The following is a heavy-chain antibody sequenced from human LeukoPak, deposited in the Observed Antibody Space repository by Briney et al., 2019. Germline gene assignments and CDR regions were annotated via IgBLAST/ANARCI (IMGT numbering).Heavy chain of an antibody. J-gene: IGHJ4*02. V-gene: IGHV1-18*01. CDR2: ISAYNGNT. Sequence: GASVKVSCKASGYTFTSYGISWVRQAPGQGLEWMGWISAYNGNTNYAQKLQGRVTMTTDTSTNTAYMDLRSLRSDDTAVYYCARVYWNGGRAFDYWGQGTLVTVSS. CDR3: ARVYWNGGRAFDY. CDR1: GYTFTSYG. D-gene: IGHD1-1*01.